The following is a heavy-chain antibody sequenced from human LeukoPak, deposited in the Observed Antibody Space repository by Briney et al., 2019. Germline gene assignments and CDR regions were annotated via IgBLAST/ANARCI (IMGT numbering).Heavy chain of an antibody. CDR2: ISSSGSTI. Sequence: QTGGSLRLSCAASGFTFSRYIMNWVRQAPGKGLEWVSYISSSGSTINYADSVKGRFTISRDNAKNSLYLQMNSLTAEDTAVYYCARDLGNGDYFDYWGQGTLVTVSS. J-gene: IGHJ4*02. D-gene: IGHD2-8*01. V-gene: IGHV3-48*01. CDR1: GFTFSRYI. CDR3: ARDLGNGDYFDY.